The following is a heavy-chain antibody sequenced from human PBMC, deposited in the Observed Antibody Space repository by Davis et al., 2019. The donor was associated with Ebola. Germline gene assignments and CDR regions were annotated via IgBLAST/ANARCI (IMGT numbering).Heavy chain of an antibody. D-gene: IGHD5-18*01. J-gene: IGHJ4*02. CDR1: GSSYG. V-gene: IGHV1-18*04. Sequence: VSVKVSCKASGSSYGISWVRQAPGHRLERMGWIRTYNGDTRYAQKLQGRVSMTTDTSTNTAYMELGSLTFDGTAVYYCASGKMGYTYGRFDYWGQGTLVTVSS. CDR2: IRTYNGDT. CDR3: ASGKMGYTYGRFDY.